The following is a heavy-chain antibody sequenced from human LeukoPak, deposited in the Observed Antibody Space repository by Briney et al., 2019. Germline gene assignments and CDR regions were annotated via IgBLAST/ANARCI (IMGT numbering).Heavy chain of an antibody. Sequence: PSETLSLTCTVSGGSISSGDYYWSWIRQPPGKGLEWIGYIYYSGSTYYNPSLKSRVTISVDTSKNQFSLKLSSVTAADTAVYYCAGQGPEAAAGYFDYWGQGTLVTVSS. J-gene: IGHJ4*02. CDR3: AGQGPEAAAGYFDY. CDR2: IYYSGST. CDR1: GGSISSGDYY. D-gene: IGHD6-13*01. V-gene: IGHV4-30-4*08.